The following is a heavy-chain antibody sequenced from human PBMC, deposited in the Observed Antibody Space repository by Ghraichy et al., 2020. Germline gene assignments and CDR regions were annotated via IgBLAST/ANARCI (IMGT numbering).Heavy chain of an antibody. CDR2: IHTSSATT. D-gene: IGHD2-8*01. CDR1: GFTFSTYT. J-gene: IGHJ4*02. Sequence: GGSLRLSCAASGFTFSTYTMNWVRQAPGKGLEWISYIHTSSATTYYADSVRGRFTISRDNAKNSLYLQLNSLREEDTAVYYCARDHFWCFDYWGQGTLVTVSS. V-gene: IGHV3-48*02. CDR3: ARDHFWCFDY.